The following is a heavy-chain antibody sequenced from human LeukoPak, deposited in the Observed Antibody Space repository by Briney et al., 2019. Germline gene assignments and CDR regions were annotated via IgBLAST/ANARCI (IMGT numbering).Heavy chain of an antibody. J-gene: IGHJ2*01. V-gene: IGHV4-59*01. CDR2: IYYSGST. CDR3: AREVAVESRYFDL. D-gene: IGHD6-19*01. CDR1: GGSISSYY. Sequence: SETLSLTCTVSGGSISSYYWSWIRQPPGKGLEWIGYIYYSGSTNYNPSLKSRVTISVDTSKNQFSLKLSSVTAADTAVYYCAREVAVESRYFDLWGRGTLVTASS.